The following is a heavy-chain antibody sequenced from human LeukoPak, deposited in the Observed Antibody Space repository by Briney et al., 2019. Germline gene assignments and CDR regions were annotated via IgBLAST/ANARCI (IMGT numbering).Heavy chain of an antibody. CDR3: ARDDRVEGGENWFDP. V-gene: IGHV4-4*07. Sequence: PSETLSLTCTVSGGSFSIYFWNWIRQPAGKGLEWIGRISTSGSTNYNPSLKSRVTMSVDTSKNQFSLRLRSVTAADTAVYYCARDDRVEGGENWFDPWGQGTLVTVSS. CDR1: GGSFSIYF. CDR2: ISTSGST. D-gene: IGHD3-10*01. J-gene: IGHJ5*02.